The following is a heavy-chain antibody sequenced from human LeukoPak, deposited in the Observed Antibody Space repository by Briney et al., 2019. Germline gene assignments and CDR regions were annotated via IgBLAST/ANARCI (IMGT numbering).Heavy chain of an antibody. Sequence: SETLSLTCAVYGGSFSGYYWSWIRQPPGKGLEWIGSIYYSGSTYYNPSLKSRVTISVDTSKNQFSLKLSSVTAADTAVYYCARLPYYYYYGMDVWGQGTTVTVSS. V-gene: IGHV4-34*01. CDR1: GGSFSGYY. CDR2: IYYSGST. J-gene: IGHJ6*02. CDR3: ARLPYYYYYGMDV.